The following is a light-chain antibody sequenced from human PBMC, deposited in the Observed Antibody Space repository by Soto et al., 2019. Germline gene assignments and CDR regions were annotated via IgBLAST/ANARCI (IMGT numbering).Light chain of an antibody. J-gene: IGKJ4*01. CDR2: DAS. V-gene: IGKV1-33*01. CDR1: QDVSAS. CDR3: QQSDNLPPT. Sequence: DLQMTQSPSSLSASVGDRVTITCQASQDVSASLNWYQQKPGRAPKLLIYDASNLETGVSSRFSGSGSATDFTFTTSSLQAEDIATYYCQQSDNLPPTFGGGTKVEI.